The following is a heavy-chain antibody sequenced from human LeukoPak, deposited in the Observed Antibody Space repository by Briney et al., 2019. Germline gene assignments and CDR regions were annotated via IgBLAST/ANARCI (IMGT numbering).Heavy chain of an antibody. CDR1: GFTFSSYA. CDR3: ARIIGAFGTYRYDS. Sequence: GRSLRLSCAASGFTFSSYAMHWVRQAPGKGLEWVGNINQEGSERNHGDSVNGRFTISRDNAENSLYLQMNSLRAEDTAVYYCARIIGAFGTYRYDSWGQGTLVSVSS. V-gene: IGHV3-7*01. CDR2: INQEGSER. D-gene: IGHD3-16*02. J-gene: IGHJ4*02.